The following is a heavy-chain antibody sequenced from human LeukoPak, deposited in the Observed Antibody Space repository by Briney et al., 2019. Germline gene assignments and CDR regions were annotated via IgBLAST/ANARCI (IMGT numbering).Heavy chain of an antibody. Sequence: SETLSLTCTVSGDSISSSGYYWGWIRQPPGKGLEWIGSISYSGSTSYNPSLNSRVTISVDASKNQFSLKLSSVTAADTAVYYCARHFDYWGQGTLVTASS. CDR1: GDSISSSGYY. CDR2: ISYSGST. J-gene: IGHJ4*02. V-gene: IGHV4-39*01. CDR3: ARHFDY.